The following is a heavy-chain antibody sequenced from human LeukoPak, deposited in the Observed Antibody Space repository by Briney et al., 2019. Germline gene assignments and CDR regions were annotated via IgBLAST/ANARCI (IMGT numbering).Heavy chain of an antibody. CDR2: MNPNSGNT. V-gene: IGHV1-8*01. D-gene: IGHD5-12*01. CDR3: ARGRGLDIVATSALGY. CDR1: GYTFTSYD. Sequence: ASVKVSCKASGYTFTSYDINWVRQATGQGLEWMGWMNPNSGNTGYAQKFQGRVTMTRNTSISTAYMELSSLRSEDTAVYYCARGRGLDIVATSALGYWGQGTLVTVSS. J-gene: IGHJ4*02.